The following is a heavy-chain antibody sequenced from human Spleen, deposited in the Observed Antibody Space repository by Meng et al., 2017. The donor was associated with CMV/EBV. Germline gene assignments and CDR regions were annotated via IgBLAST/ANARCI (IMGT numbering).Heavy chain of an antibody. V-gene: IGHV1-2*02. CDR1: GYTFTGYY. CDR2: INPNSGGT. Sequence: ASVKVSCKASGYTFTGYYMHWVRQAPGQGLEWMGWINPNSGGTNYAQNFQGRVTMTRDTSISTSYMELSRLRSDDTAVYYCARGYSSSSVSYWGQGTLVTVSS. J-gene: IGHJ4*02. CDR3: ARGYSSSSVSY. D-gene: IGHD6-13*01.